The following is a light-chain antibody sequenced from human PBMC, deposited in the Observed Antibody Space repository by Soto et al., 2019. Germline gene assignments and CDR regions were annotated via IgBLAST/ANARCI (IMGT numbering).Light chain of an antibody. CDR1: HDIGNS. J-gene: IGKJ1*01. CDR3: QQYANSRT. Sequence: DIQMTQSPPSLSASVGDRVTITCQASHDIGNSLNWYQHKPGKAPKLVIYDAYNLETGVPSTFSGSGFGTDFTFTISSLRPEDIATYYCQQYANSRTFGQGTKVEIK. CDR2: DAY. V-gene: IGKV1-33*01.